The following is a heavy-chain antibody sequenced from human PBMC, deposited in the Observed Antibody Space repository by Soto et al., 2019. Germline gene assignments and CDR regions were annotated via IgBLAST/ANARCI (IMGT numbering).Heavy chain of an antibody. J-gene: IGHJ6*02. CDR2: IYYSGST. D-gene: IGHD4-17*01. CDR1: GGSVNNANYF. V-gene: IGHV4-31*03. Sequence: QVRLEESGPGLVKPSETLSLICSVSGGSVNNANYFWNWIRHHPENGLEWIGYIYYSGSTRYNPSFKTRAPLSIDTTTDQFSLRLNSVTVAETAVYFCARDAGYGGGRGGMDVWGRGTTVTVSS. CDR3: ARDAGYGGGRGGMDV.